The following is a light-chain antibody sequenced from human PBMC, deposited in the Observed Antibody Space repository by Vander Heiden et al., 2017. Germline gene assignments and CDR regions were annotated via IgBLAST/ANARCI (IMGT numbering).Light chain of an antibody. CDR3: QQEDNLPLT. J-gene: IGKJ4*01. V-gene: IGKV1-33*01. CDR1: QDISNY. CDR2: DAS. Sequence: EIQMSESPSSLSASVGDRVTITCQASQDISNYLNWYQQKPGKAPKFLIYDASNLETGVPSRFSGSGSGTDFTFTISSLQPEDVSTYYCQQEDNLPLTFGRGTKVEIK.